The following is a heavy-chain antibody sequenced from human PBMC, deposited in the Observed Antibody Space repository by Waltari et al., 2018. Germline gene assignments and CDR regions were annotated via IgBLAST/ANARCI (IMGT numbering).Heavy chain of an antibody. CDR2: MSTSGGSA. Sequence: EVHLLESGGDLVQPGGSLRLSCAASGFAFSNSALSWVRQAPGKGLEWVSVMSTSGGSAKYADSVQGRFTISRDNSKKTLHLQMNSLRVEDTAVYYCAKGTERYGGWAPIFDSWGQGTQVTVSS. CDR1: GFAFSNSA. D-gene: IGHD6-19*01. V-gene: IGHV3-23*01. CDR3: AKGTERYGGWAPIFDS. J-gene: IGHJ4*02.